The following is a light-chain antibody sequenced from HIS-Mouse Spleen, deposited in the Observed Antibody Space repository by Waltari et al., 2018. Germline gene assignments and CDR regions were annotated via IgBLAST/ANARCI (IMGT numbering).Light chain of an antibody. V-gene: IGKV2-28*01. CDR1: QSLLHSNGYNY. CDR2: LGC. J-gene: IGKJ3*01. CDR3: MQALQTPFT. Sequence: DIVMTQSPLSLPVTPGEPASISCRSSQSLLHSNGYNYLDWYLQKPGQSPQLLIYLGCKRASGVPDRFSGSGSGTDFTLKISRVEAEDVGVYYCMQALQTPFTFGPGTKVDIK.